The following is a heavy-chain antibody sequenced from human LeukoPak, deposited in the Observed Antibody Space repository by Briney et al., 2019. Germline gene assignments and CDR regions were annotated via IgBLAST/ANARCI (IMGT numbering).Heavy chain of an antibody. V-gene: IGHV4-61*02. CDR3: ARGTAMALPSPYYYYYMDV. J-gene: IGHJ6*03. CDR2: IYTSGST. D-gene: IGHD5-18*01. Sequence: PSQTLSLTCTVSGGSISSGSYYWSWIRQPAGKGLEWIGRIYTSGSTNYNPSLKSRVTISVDTSKNQFSLKLSSVTAADTAVYYCARGTAMALPSPYYYYYMDVWGKGTTVTVSS. CDR1: GGSISSGSYY.